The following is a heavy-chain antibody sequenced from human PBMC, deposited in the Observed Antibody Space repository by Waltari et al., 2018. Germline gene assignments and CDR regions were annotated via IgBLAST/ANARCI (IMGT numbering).Heavy chain of an antibody. CDR3: SGGEVTGTDF. Sequence: EVRVVESGGGLVQPGGSLKLSCATSGFRFSGSSIHWVRQTSGKGLEWVGRIRREPYNYATAYSASVKGRFTISRDDSKNTAFLQMNSLMTEDTAVYYCSGGEVTGTDFWGQGTLVTVSS. CDR1: GFRFSGSS. V-gene: IGHV3-73*01. CDR2: IRREPYNYAT. D-gene: IGHD6-19*01. J-gene: IGHJ4*02.